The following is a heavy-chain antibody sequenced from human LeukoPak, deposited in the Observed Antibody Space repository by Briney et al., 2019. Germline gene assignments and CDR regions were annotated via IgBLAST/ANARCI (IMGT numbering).Heavy chain of an antibody. J-gene: IGHJ6*03. CDR3: ASAKFVPSTSWTGPYYYYYMDV. D-gene: IGHD2-2*01. Sequence: ASVTVSCKASGGTFSSYAISWVRQAPGQGLEWMGGIIPIFGTSNYAQKFQGRVTITADESTSTAYMELSSLRSEDTAVYYCASAKFVPSTSWTGPYYYYYMDVWGKGTTVTVSS. CDR2: IIPIFGTS. V-gene: IGHV1-69*13. CDR1: GGTFSSYA.